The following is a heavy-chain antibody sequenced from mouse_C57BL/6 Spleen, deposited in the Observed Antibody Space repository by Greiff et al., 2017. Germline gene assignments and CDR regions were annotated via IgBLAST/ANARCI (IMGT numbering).Heavy chain of an antibody. Sequence: QVQLQQPGAELVMPGASVKLSCKASGYTFTSYWMHWVKQRPGQGLEWIGEFDPSDSYTNYNQKFKGKSTLTVDKSSSSAYMQLSSLTSEDSAVYYCARWDGSSFADWGQGTLVTVSA. J-gene: IGHJ3*01. CDR1: GYTFTSYW. CDR3: ARWDGSSFAD. D-gene: IGHD1-1*01. V-gene: IGHV1-69*01. CDR2: FDPSDSYT.